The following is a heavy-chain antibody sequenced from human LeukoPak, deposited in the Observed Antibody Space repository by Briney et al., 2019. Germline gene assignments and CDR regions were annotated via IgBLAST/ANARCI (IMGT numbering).Heavy chain of an antibody. D-gene: IGHD3-16*01. Sequence: GGSLRLSCAASGFTFSSYAMSWVRQAPGKGLEWVSSISGSGGSTYYADSMKGRFTISRDMSKNTMYLQMNSLRAEDTAIYYCTKGGRFGVREVYFDYWGQGALVTVSS. CDR3: TKGGRFGVREVYFDY. J-gene: IGHJ4*02. V-gene: IGHV3-23*01. CDR2: ISGSGGST. CDR1: GFTFSSYA.